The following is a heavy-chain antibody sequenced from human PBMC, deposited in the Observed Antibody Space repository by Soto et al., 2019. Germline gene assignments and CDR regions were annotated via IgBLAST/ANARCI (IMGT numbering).Heavy chain of an antibody. CDR1: GFTFSSYG. D-gene: IGHD3-10*01. Sequence: QVQLVESGGGVVQPGRSLRLSCAASGFTFSSYGMHWVRQAPGKGLEWVAVIWYDGSNKYYADSVKARFTISRDNSKNTLYLQMNSLRAEDTAVYYWARDFGGRGMDVWGQGTTVTVSS. CDR2: IWYDGSNK. CDR3: ARDFGGRGMDV. V-gene: IGHV3-33*01. J-gene: IGHJ6*02.